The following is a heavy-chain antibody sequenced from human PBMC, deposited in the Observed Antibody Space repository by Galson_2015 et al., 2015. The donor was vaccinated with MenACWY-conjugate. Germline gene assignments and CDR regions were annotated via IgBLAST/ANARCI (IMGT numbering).Heavy chain of an antibody. CDR3: ARSGYLYDSSGYYGAY. CDR1: GYTFTSYA. J-gene: IGHJ4*02. V-gene: IGHV1-18*01. CDR2: ISASNGNT. Sequence: SVKVSCKASGYTFTSYAINWVRQAPGQGLEWMGYISASNGNTNYAQKFQGRFTMTTDISTNTAYMELRSLRSDDTAVYYCARSGYLYDSSGYYGAYWCQGTLVTISS. D-gene: IGHD3-22*01.